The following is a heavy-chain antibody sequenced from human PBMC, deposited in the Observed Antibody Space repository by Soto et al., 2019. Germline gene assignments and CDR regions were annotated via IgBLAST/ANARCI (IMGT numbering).Heavy chain of an antibody. J-gene: IGHJ6*02. CDR1: GFTFSSYS. V-gene: IGHV3-21*01. Sequence: RGSLRLSCAASGFTFSSYSMNWVRQAPGKGLEWVSSISSSSSYIYYADSVKGRFTISRDNAKNSLYLQMNSLRAEDTAVYYCARDLCAGGSCSKAYGMDVWGQGTTVTVSS. D-gene: IGHD2-15*01. CDR2: ISSSSSYI. CDR3: ARDLCAGGSCSKAYGMDV.